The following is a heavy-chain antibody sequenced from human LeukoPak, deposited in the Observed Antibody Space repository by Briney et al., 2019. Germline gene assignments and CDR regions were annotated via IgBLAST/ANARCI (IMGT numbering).Heavy chain of an antibody. D-gene: IGHD6-19*01. Sequence: SETLSLTCTVSGGSISSSSYYWGWIRQPPGKGLEWIGSIYYSGSTYYNPSLKSRVTISVDTSKNQFSLKLSSVPAADTAVYYCARQSIAVAGSGGCWFDPWGQGTLVTVSS. V-gene: IGHV4-39*01. CDR2: IYYSGST. CDR1: GGSISSSSYY. J-gene: IGHJ5*02. CDR3: ARQSIAVAGSGGCWFDP.